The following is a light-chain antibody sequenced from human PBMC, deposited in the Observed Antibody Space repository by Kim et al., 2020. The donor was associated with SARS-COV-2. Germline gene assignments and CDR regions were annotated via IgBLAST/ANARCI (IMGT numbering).Light chain of an antibody. Sequence: DIVMTQSPDSLAVSLGERATINCKSSQSVLYSSNNKSYLAWYQQKPGQPPKLLIYWASTPESGVPDRFSGSGSGTDFTLTISSLQAEDVAVYYCQQYYSTPLTFGGGTKV. CDR1: QSVLYSSNNKSY. J-gene: IGKJ4*01. CDR2: WAS. CDR3: QQYYSTPLT. V-gene: IGKV4-1*01.